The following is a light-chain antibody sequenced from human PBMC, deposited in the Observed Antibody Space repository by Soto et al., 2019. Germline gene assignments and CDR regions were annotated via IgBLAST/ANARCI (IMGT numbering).Light chain of an antibody. CDR2: GAS. Sequence: EIAMTQSPATLSVSPGESVTLSCRASLTMNNNIAWYQHKPGQAPRLLIFGASSRATGVPGRFSGSGFGTEFALSISSLQSEDFAVYYCQQYNERPPWTFGQGTTVEMK. CDR1: LTMNNN. CDR3: QQYNERPPWT. J-gene: IGKJ1*01. V-gene: IGKV3-15*01.